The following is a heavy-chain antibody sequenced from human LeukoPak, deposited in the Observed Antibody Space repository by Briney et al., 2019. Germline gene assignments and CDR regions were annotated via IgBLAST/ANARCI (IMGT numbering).Heavy chain of an antibody. D-gene: IGHD3-10*01. CDR3: VRGARGSRSGFDY. CDR2: INGSGATI. Sequence: GGSLRLSCVVSEFTFSDYYMSWIRQAPGKKLEWISYINGSGATIYYAASVKGRFTISRDNAKNSLYMQMNDLRSGDTAVYHYVRGARGSRSGFDYWGQGTLVTVSS. V-gene: IGHV3-11*01. J-gene: IGHJ4*02. CDR1: EFTFSDYY.